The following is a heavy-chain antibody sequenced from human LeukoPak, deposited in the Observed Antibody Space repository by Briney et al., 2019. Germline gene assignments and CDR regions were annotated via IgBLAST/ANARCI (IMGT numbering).Heavy chain of an antibody. Sequence: SETLSLTCAVYGGSFSGYYWSWIRQPPGKGLEWIGEINHSGSTNYNPSLKSRVTISVDTSKNQFSLKLSSVTAADTAVYYCARLYLLGSGKPINDYWGQGTLVTVSS. CDR1: GGSFSGYY. V-gene: IGHV4-34*01. CDR3: ARLYLLGSGKPINDY. CDR2: INHSGST. J-gene: IGHJ4*02. D-gene: IGHD1-1*01.